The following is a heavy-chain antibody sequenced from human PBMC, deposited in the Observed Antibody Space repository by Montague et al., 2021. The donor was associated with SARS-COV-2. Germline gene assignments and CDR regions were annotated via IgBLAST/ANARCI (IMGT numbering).Heavy chain of an antibody. Sequence: TLSLTCTVSGGSINNGDHYWSWIRQRPGKGLEWIGYIYSSGSTYYNPSLKSRVTISVNTSKNQFSLKLSSVTAADTAVYYCARDLHVTSGSAYLTPFRFDPWGRGTLVTVSS. D-gene: IGHD3-22*01. J-gene: IGHJ5*02. CDR3: ARDLHVTSGSAYLTPFRFDP. CDR2: IYSSGST. V-gene: IGHV4-31*03. CDR1: GGSINNGDHY.